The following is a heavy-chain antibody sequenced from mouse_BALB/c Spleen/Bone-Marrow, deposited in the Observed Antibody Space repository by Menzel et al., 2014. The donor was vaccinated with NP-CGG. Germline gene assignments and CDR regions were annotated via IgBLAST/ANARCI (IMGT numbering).Heavy chain of an antibody. D-gene: IGHD2-1*01. CDR2: INGNGGST. V-gene: IGHV5-6-3*01. CDR1: GFTFSNYG. CDR3: VRGNYGNYVDYFDF. J-gene: IGHJ2*01. Sequence: DVKLVESGGGLVQPGGSLKLSCAASGFTFSNYGMSWVRQTPDKRLELVATINGNGGSTYYPDSVKGRPTISRDTAKNTLYLQMSSLKSEETAMYYCVRGNYGNYVDYFDFWGQGTTLTVSS.